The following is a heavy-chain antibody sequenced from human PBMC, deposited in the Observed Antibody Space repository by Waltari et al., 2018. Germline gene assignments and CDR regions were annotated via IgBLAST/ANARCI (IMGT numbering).Heavy chain of an antibody. CDR1: GGTFSRYA. V-gene: IGHV1-69*01. J-gene: IGHJ4*02. Sequence: QVQLVQSGAEVKKPGSSVKVSCKASGGTFSRYAISWVRQAPGQGLEWMGGIIPMFGTSNYAQKFQGRVIITADESTSTVSLEVRSLRSEDTAIYYCARGFSYDATGYYYYYWGQGNLVTVSS. CDR2: IIPMFGTS. D-gene: IGHD3-22*01. CDR3: ARGFSYDATGYYYYY.